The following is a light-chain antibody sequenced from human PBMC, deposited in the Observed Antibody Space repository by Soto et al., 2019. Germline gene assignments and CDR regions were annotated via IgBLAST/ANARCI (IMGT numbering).Light chain of an antibody. CDR1: QSVSSN. V-gene: IGKV3-11*01. J-gene: IGKJ1*01. CDR2: GAS. CDR3: QQRSKWRT. Sequence: EIVLTQSPGILSLSPGERATLSCRASQSVSSNLAWYQQKPGQAPRLLIYGASTRATGIPARFSGSGFGTDFTLTISSLEPEDFAVYYCQQRSKWRTFGQGTKVDIK.